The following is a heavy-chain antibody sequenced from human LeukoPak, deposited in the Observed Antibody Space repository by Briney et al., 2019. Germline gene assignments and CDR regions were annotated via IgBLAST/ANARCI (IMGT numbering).Heavy chain of an antibody. V-gene: IGHV3-23*01. CDR3: ARRAGAYSHPYDY. CDR1: GFTFSTFA. J-gene: IGHJ4*02. D-gene: IGHD4/OR15-4a*01. Sequence: GGSLRLSCAASGFTFSTFAMIWVRQPPGKGLEWVSSIFPSGGEIHYADSVRGRFTISRDNSKSTLYLQMNSLRAEDTAVYYCARRAGAYSHPYDYWGQGTLVTVSS. CDR2: IFPSGGEI.